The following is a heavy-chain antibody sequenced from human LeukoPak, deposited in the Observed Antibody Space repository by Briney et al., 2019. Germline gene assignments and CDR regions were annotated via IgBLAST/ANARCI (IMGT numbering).Heavy chain of an antibody. CDR3: ARRGYCSGGSCFSAPFDY. CDR1: GYRFTTYW. J-gene: IGHJ4*02. Sequence: GGSLQISCKGSGYRFTTYWIGGARQMPGKGLEWMGIIYPGDSNTRYSPSFQGQVTISADKSISTAYLQWSSLKASDTAMYYCARRGYCSGGSCFSAPFDYWGQGTLVTVSS. CDR2: IYPGDSNT. V-gene: IGHV5-51*01. D-gene: IGHD2-15*01.